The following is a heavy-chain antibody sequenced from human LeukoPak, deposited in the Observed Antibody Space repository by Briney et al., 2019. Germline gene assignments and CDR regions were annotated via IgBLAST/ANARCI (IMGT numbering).Heavy chain of an antibody. J-gene: IGHJ4*02. CDR3: ARAVYYGDYVFGSGRRPWLNPDY. Sequence: GASVKVSCKASGGTFSSYAISWVRQAPGQGLEWMGGIIPIFGTANYAQKFQGRVTITADKSTSTAYMELSSLRSEDTAVYYCARAVYYGDYVFGSGRRPWLNPDYWGQGTLVTVSS. CDR1: GGTFSSYA. CDR2: IIPIFGTA. V-gene: IGHV1-69*06. D-gene: IGHD4-17*01.